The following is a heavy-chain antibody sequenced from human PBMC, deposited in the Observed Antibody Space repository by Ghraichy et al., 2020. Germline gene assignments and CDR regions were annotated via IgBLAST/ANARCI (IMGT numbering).Heavy chain of an antibody. CDR1: GGTFSSYA. D-gene: IGHD4-17*01. CDR2: IIPIFGTA. CDR3: AGSPTTTTVPYDY. J-gene: IGHJ4*02. V-gene: IGHV1-69*13. Sequence: SVKVSCKASGGTFSSYAISWVRQAPGQGLEWMGGIIPIFGTANYAQKFQGRVTITADESTSTAYMELSSLRSEDTAVYYCAGSPTTTTVPYDYWGQGTLVTVSS.